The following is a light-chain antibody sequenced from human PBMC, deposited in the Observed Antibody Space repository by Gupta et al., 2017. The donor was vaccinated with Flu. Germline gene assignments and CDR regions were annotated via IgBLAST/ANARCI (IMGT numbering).Light chain of an antibody. Sequence: SVLTQPRSVSGSPGQSVTISCTGTSSDVGSYDYVSWYQQHPGKAPKRMMYEVTKRHSGVPDRFSGSKADNTASPTLTVLQAEDEADDDCYSHAGKNTLWVFGTGTKLTVL. CDR3: YSHAGKNTLWV. J-gene: IGLJ1*01. V-gene: IGLV2-11*01. CDR2: EVT. CDR1: SSDVGSYDY.